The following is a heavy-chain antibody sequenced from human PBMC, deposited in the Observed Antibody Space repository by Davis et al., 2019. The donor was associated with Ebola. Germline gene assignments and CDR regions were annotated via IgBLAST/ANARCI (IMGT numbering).Heavy chain of an antibody. V-gene: IGHV3-30*02. CDR2: IRYDGSNK. J-gene: IGHJ4*02. CDR1: AFTFSSYG. Sequence: PGGSLRLSCAASAFTFSSYGMHWVRQAPGKGLDWVAFIRYDGSNKYYADSVKGRFTISRDNSKNTLYLQMNSLRAEDTAVYYCARGGLYCISTSCYDDYWGQGNLVTVSS. D-gene: IGHD2-2*01. CDR3: ARGGLYCISTSCYDDY.